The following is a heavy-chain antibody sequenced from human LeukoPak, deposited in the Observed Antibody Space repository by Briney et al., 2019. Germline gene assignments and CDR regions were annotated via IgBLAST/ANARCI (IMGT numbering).Heavy chain of an antibody. V-gene: IGHV4-38-2*02. D-gene: IGHD3-16*01. Sequence: SETLSLTCTVSGYSLNNGYQWAWIRPSPGRGLEWIGSIYHDGGAHYNPSLSSRVVISVDTSNNQFSLRLSSVTVADTAVYYCARRFVSFTLFDIWGQGTMVAVSS. J-gene: IGHJ3*02. CDR1: GYSLNNGYQ. CDR2: IYHDGGA. CDR3: ARRFVSFTLFDI.